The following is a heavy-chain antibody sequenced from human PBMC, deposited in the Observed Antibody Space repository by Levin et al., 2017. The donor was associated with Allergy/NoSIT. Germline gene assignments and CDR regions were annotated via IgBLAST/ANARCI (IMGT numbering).Heavy chain of an antibody. CDR3: AKDRGSYAYDY. D-gene: IGHD3-10*01. V-gene: IGHV3-23*01. CDR1: GFVVTNSG. CDR2: FGNNGDT. Sequence: GGSLRLSCAASGFVVTNSGMSWVRQAPGKGLEWVSGFGNNGDTPYADSVKGRFTILRDMSKNTLYLQMNNLRVEDTAVYFCAKDRGSYAYDYWGQGTLVTVSS. J-gene: IGHJ4*02.